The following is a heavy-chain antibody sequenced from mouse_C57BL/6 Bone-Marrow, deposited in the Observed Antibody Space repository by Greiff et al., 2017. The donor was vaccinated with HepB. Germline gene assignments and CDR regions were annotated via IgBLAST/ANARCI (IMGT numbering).Heavy chain of an antibody. CDR2: INPNNGGT. Sequence: VQLQQSGPELVKPGASVKISCKASGYTFTDYYMNWVKQSHGKSLEWIGDINPNNGGTSYNQKFKGKATLTVDKSSSTAYMELRSLTSEDSAVYYCARKRDGYYYAMDYWGQGTSVTVSS. J-gene: IGHJ4*01. CDR3: ARKRDGYYYAMDY. V-gene: IGHV1-26*01. D-gene: IGHD2-3*01. CDR1: GYTFTDYY.